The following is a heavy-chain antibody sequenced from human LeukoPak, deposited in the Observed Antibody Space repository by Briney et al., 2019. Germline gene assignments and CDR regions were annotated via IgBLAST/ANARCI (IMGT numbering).Heavy chain of an antibody. J-gene: IGHJ4*02. CDR2: IKQDGSEK. V-gene: IGHV3-7*01. CDR3: ARAEYCGGDCYGGVFDY. Sequence: GGSLRLSCAASGFTFSSYWMSWVRQAPGKGLEWVANIKQDGSEKYYVDSVKGRFTISRDNAKNSLYLQMNSLRAEDTAVYYCARAEYCGGDCYGGVFDYWGQGTLVTVSS. CDR1: GFTFSSYW. D-gene: IGHD2-21*02.